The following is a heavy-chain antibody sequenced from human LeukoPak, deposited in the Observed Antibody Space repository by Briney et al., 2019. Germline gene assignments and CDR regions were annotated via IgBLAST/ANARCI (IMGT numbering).Heavy chain of an antibody. V-gene: IGHV5-10-1*01. CDR3: ALYYYGSGSYYKSLDYFDY. D-gene: IGHD3-10*01. J-gene: IGHJ4*02. CDR2: IDPGDSYT. Sequence: GESLKISCKGSGYSFTSYWISWVRQMPGKGLEWMGRIDPGDSYTNYSPSFQGHVTISADKSISTAYLQWSSLKASDTAMYYCALYYYGSGSYYKSLDYFDYWGQGTLVTVSS. CDR1: GYSFTSYW.